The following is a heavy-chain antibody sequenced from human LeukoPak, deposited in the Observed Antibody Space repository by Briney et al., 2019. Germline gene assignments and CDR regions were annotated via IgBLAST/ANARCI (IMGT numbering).Heavy chain of an antibody. CDR3: ARHESCSNGVCYQINS. J-gene: IGHJ4*02. D-gene: IGHD2-8*01. CDR1: GYSFASYW. V-gene: IGHV5-51*01. CDR2: IYPGDSDT. Sequence: HGESLKISCKGSGYSFASYWIGWVRQMPGKGLEWMGIIYPGDSDTRYSPFFQGQVTISADKSISTAYLQWSSLKASDTAMYYCARHESCSNGVCYQINSWGQGTLVTVSS.